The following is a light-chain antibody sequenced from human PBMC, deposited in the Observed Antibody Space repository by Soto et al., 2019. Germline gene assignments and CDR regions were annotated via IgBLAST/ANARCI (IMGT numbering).Light chain of an antibody. V-gene: IGKV3-20*01. CDR1: QSVSSSY. Sequence: EIVLTQSPGTLSLSPGERATLSCRASQSVSSSYLAWYQQKPGQAPRLLIYGASSRATGIPDRFSGSGSGTDFTLTISGLEPEDFAVYYCQQYGSSPPLLTFGGGTKVEIK. CDR2: GAS. CDR3: QQYGSSPPLLT. J-gene: IGKJ4*01.